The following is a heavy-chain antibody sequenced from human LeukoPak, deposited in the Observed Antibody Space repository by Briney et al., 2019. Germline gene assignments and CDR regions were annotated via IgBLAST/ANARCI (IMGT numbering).Heavy chain of an antibody. D-gene: IGHD3-22*01. Sequence: QPGGSLRLSWAASGFTFNAFWMHWVRHAPGKGLVWVSRINSDGSSIAYADSVKGRFTISRDNAKNTLYLQMNSLKAQDAAVYYCARGLVHDTSGYYSDYWGQGTLVTVSS. CDR3: ARGLVHDTSGYYSDY. V-gene: IGHV3-74*01. CDR2: INSDGSSI. CDR1: GFTFNAFW. J-gene: IGHJ4*02.